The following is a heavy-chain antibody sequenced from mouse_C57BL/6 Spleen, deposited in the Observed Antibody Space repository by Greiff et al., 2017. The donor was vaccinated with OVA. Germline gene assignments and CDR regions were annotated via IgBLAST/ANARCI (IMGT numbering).Heavy chain of an antibody. CDR1: GYAFSSSW. J-gene: IGHJ2*01. CDR3: ARSGYDYVDY. V-gene: IGHV1-82*01. D-gene: IGHD2-4*01. Sequence: QVQLQQSGPELVKPGASVKISCKASGYAFSSSWMNWVKQRPGKGLEWIGRIYPGDGDTNYNGKFKGKATLTADKSSSTAYMQLSSLTSEDSAVYFCARSGYDYVDYWGQGTTLTVSS. CDR2: IYPGDGDT.